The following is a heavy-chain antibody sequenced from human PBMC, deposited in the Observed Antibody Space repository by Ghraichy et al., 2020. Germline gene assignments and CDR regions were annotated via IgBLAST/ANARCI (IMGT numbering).Heavy chain of an antibody. CDR2: ISGSGGST. Sequence: LERVSAISGSGGSTNYADSVKGRFTISRDNSKNTLYLKLNSLRAEDTAVYYCAKGLSWELRFDYWGQVILVTVS. J-gene: IGHJ4*02. CDR3: AKGLSWELRFDY. V-gene: IGHV3-23*01. D-gene: IGHD1-26*01.